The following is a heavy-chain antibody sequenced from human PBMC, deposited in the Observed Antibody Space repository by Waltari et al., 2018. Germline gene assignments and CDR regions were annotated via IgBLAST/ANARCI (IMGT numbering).Heavy chain of an antibody. D-gene: IGHD5-12*01. CDR2: MYYSGII. Sequence: QLQLQESGPGLVKPSETLSLTCTVSGGSISSSRYYWGWIRQSPGKGLEWIGSMYYSGIIDYNPTLQSRVTISGDTSKNQFSLRLSSGTAADTAVYYCARHWKKSGYRFDPWGQGTLVTVSS. J-gene: IGHJ5*02. CDR1: GGSISSSRYY. V-gene: IGHV4-39*01. CDR3: ARHWKKSGYRFDP.